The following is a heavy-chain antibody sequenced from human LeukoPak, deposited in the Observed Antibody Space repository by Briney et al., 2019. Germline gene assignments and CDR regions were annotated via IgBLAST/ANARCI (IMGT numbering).Heavy chain of an antibody. D-gene: IGHD5-18*01. CDR3: AKDEVLRGYSYGGMFDY. CDR2: ISGSGGST. V-gene: IGHV3-23*01. J-gene: IGHJ4*02. CDR1: GFTFSSYA. Sequence: GGSLRLSCAASGFTFSSYAMSWVRQAPGKGLEWVSAISGSGGSTYYADSVKGRFTISRDNSKNTLYLQRNSLRAEDTALYYCAKDEVLRGYSYGGMFDYWGQGTLVTVSS.